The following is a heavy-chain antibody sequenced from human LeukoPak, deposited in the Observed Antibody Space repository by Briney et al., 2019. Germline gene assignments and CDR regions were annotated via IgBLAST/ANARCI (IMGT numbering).Heavy chain of an antibody. Sequence: GASVKVSCKASGYTFTSYDINWVRQATGQGLEWMGWMNPNSDNTGYEQKFQGRLTITRNTSISTAYMELSSLRPEDTAVYYCARDTLRLGELSYDYWGQGTLVTVSS. J-gene: IGHJ4*02. V-gene: IGHV1-8*03. CDR3: ARDTLRLGELSYDY. CDR2: MNPNSDNT. CDR1: GYTFTSYD. D-gene: IGHD3-16*02.